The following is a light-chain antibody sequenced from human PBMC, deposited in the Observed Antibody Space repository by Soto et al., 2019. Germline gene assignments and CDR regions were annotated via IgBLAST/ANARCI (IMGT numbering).Light chain of an antibody. CDR3: GTWDSSLSAYV. CDR2: DNN. CDR1: ISNIGNNY. V-gene: IGLV1-51*01. Sequence: QSVLTQPPAVSAAPGQKVAIFCSGSISNIGNNYVSWFQQLPGTAPKLLICDNNKRPSGIPDRFSGSKSGTSATLGITGLQTGDEADYYCGTWDSSLSAYVFGSGTKATVL. J-gene: IGLJ1*01.